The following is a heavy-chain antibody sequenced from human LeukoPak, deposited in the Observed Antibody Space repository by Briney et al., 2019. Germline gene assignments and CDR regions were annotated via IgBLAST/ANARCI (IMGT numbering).Heavy chain of an antibody. Sequence: GGSLRLSCAASGFTFDDYAMHWVRQAPGKGLEWVSGISWNGGVIGYAGSVKGRFTISRDNAKNPLYLQMDSLRADDTAFYYCTKGSQSTGGRFDPWGQGTLVIVSS. CDR1: GFTFDDYA. CDR2: ISWNGGVI. CDR3: TKGSQSTGGRFDP. V-gene: IGHV3-9*01. J-gene: IGHJ5*02. D-gene: IGHD1-1*01.